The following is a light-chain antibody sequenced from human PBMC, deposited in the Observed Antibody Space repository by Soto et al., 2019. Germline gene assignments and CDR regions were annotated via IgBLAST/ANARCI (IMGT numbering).Light chain of an antibody. Sequence: DIQMTQSPSSLSASVGDRVTITCRASQSISSYLNWYQQKPGKAPKLLIYAASSLQSGVPSRFSGRGSGTDFTLTISSLQPEDFATYYCQQSYSTPLTFGGGTKVELK. CDR1: QSISSY. CDR2: AAS. V-gene: IGKV1-39*01. CDR3: QQSYSTPLT. J-gene: IGKJ4*01.